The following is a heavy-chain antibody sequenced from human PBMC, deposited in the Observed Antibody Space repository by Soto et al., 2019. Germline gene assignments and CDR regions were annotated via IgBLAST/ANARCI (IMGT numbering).Heavy chain of an antibody. Sequence: QVQLVQSGAEVKKPGASVKVSCKASGYTFTSYDINWVRQATGQGLEWMGWMKPNSGNTGYAQKFQGRVTRTRNTSISTAYMELSSLRSEDTAVYYCAMSGYDFGSEGYFDYWGQGTLVTVSS. CDR3: AMSGYDFGSEGYFDY. D-gene: IGHD5-12*01. CDR2: MKPNSGNT. J-gene: IGHJ4*02. CDR1: GYTFTSYD. V-gene: IGHV1-8*01.